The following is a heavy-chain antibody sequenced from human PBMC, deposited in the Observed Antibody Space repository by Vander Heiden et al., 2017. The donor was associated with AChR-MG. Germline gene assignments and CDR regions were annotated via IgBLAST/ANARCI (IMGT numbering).Heavy chain of an antibody. CDR2: ISGSGGSP. J-gene: IGHJ4*02. V-gene: IGHV3-23*01. CDR3: AKDHRGVNADIFDY. CDR1: GFTFSSHA. Sequence: EVQLLESGGGLVQHGGSLRLSCAASGFTFSSHAMTWVRQAPGKGLEWVSGISGSGGSPCYADSVKGRFTISRDNSKNTLYLQVNSLRAEDTAVYYCAKDHRGVNADIFDYWGQGTLVTVSS.